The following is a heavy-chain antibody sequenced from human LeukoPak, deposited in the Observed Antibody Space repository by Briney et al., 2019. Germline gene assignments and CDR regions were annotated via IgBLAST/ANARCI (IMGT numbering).Heavy chain of an antibody. J-gene: IGHJ3*02. V-gene: IGHV3-74*01. D-gene: IGHD1-1*01. Sequence: QPGGSLKLSCAASGFTFSTYWMHWGRPVPGKGLVWVSRIYTDGSSINYADSVKGRFTISRDNAKNTLYLQMNSLRAEDTAVYYCARGDWKDAFDIWGQGTRVTVSS. CDR1: GFTFSTYW. CDR2: IYTDGSSI. CDR3: ARGDWKDAFDI.